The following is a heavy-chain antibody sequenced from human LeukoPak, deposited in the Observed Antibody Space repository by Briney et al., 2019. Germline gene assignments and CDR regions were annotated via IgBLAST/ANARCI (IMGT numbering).Heavy chain of an antibody. D-gene: IGHD3-3*02. V-gene: IGHV3-21*01. CDR1: GFTFSSCG. J-gene: IGHJ4*02. Sequence: GGSLRLSCAASGFTFSSCGFNWVRQAPGKGLEWVSSIGPTGTDRYYADSVRGRFTISRDNAKNSMYLQMDSLRDEDTAVYYCATETISRHYDYWGQGTLLTVSS. CDR3: ATETISRHYDY. CDR2: IGPTGTDR.